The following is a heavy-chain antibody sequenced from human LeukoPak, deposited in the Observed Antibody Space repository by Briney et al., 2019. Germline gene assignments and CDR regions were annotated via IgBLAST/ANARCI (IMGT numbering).Heavy chain of an antibody. J-gene: IGHJ4*02. CDR1: GYSISSGYY. CDR3: VRSDDFWSGYYGY. CDR2: IFYSGST. Sequence: SETLSLTCTVSGYSISSGYYWGWIRQPPGKGLEWIGYIFYSGSTNYNPSLKSRVTISVDTSKNQFSLKLSSVTAADTAVYYCVRSDDFWSGYYGYWGQGTLVTVSS. V-gene: IGHV4-61*01. D-gene: IGHD3-3*01.